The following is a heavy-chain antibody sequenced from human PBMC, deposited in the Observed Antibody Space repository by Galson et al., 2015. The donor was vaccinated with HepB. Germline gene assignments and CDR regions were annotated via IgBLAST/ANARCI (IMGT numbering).Heavy chain of an antibody. J-gene: IGHJ6*03. D-gene: IGHD5-12*01. CDR3: ALRSRGYDFPNYMDV. CDR2: INPSGGST. Sequence: SVKVSCKASGYTFTSYYMHWVRQAPGQGLEWMGIINPSGGSTSYAQKFQGRVTMTRDTSTSTVYMELSSLRSEDTAVYYCALRSRGYDFPNYMDVWGKGTTVTVSS. V-gene: IGHV1-46*01. CDR1: GYTFTSYY.